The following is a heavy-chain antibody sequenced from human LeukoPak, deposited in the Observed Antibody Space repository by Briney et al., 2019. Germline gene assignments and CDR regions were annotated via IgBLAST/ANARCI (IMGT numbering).Heavy chain of an antibody. J-gene: IGHJ5*02. CDR2: ISSSSSYI. Sequence: GGSLRLSCAASGFTFSSYSMNWVRQAPGKGLEWVSSISSSSSYIYYADSVKGRFTISRDNAKNSLFLQMNSLRAEDTAVYYCARDYSSAPGHYDFWSGYSTNWFDPWGQGTLVTVSS. V-gene: IGHV3-21*01. D-gene: IGHD3-3*01. CDR1: GFTFSSYS. CDR3: ARDYSSAPGHYDFWSGYSTNWFDP.